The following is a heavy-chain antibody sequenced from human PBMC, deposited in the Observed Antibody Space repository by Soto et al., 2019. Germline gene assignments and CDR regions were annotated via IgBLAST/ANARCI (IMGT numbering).Heavy chain of an antibody. CDR1: GFTFTTSP. CDR3: ARGSFIVGANVGAY. V-gene: IGHV1-58*02. Sequence: GASVKVSCKASGFTFTTSPMQWVRQARGQRLEWTGWIVVGSNNTNYAQKFQERVSDARDMSTSTAYMELSSLRFDDTAMYYCARGSFIVGANVGAYWGQGTLVTVSS. D-gene: IGHD1-26*01. J-gene: IGHJ4*02. CDR2: IVVGSNNT.